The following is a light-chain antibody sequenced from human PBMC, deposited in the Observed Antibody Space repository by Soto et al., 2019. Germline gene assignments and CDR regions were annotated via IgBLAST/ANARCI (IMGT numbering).Light chain of an antibody. Sequence: QSVLTQPASVSGSPGQSITISCTGTSSDVGRFNFVSWFQQHPGKAPKLLIYEVTKRPSGVSNRFSGSKSGNTASLTISGLQTEDEADYYCSSYTNRSTYVFGTGTKLTVL. CDR3: SSYTNRSTYV. CDR2: EVT. V-gene: IGLV2-14*01. J-gene: IGLJ1*01. CDR1: SSDVGRFNF.